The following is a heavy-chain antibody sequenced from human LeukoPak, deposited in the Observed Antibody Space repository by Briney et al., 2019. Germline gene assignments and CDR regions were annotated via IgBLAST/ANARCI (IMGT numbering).Heavy chain of an antibody. D-gene: IGHD6-13*01. J-gene: IGHJ6*04. V-gene: IGHV3-7*03. CDR2: IKQDGSEK. Sequence: PSETLSLTCAVHGGSFSGYYWSWVRQAPGKGLEWVANIKQDGSEKYYVDSVKGRFTISRDNAKNSLYLQMNSLRAEDTAVYYCAREGWSSSRYPKPYYYYGMDVWGKGTTVTVSS. CDR3: AREGWSSSRYPKPYYYYGMDV. CDR1: GGSFSGYY.